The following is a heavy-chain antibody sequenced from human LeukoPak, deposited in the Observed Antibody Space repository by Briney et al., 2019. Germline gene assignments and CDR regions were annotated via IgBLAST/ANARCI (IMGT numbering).Heavy chain of an antibody. CDR3: ARGSIFDWLVDSYYYYGMDV. Sequence: GGSLRLSCVASGFTFTSYAMSWVRQAPGKGLEWVSAICGNGGATYYADSVKGRFTISRDNSKNTLHLQMNSLRADDTAVYYCARGSIFDWLVDSYYYYGMDVWGQGTTVTVSS. V-gene: IGHV3-23*01. D-gene: IGHD3-9*01. CDR2: ICGNGGAT. CDR1: GFTFTSYA. J-gene: IGHJ6*02.